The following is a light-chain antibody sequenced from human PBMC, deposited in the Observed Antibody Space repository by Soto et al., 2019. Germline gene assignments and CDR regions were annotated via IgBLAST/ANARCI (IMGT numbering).Light chain of an antibody. Sequence: EIVMTQSPVTLSVSPGERATLSCRASQSVSSKLAWYQQKPGQAPRLLIYGASTSATGIPARFMGSGSGTEFTLSISSLQSEDFGVYYCQQYNNWPQTFGQGTKLEIK. CDR2: GAS. J-gene: IGKJ2*01. CDR3: QQYNNWPQT. CDR1: QSVSSK. V-gene: IGKV3-15*01.